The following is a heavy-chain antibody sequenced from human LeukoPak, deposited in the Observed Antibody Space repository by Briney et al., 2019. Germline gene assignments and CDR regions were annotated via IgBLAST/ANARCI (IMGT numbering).Heavy chain of an antibody. Sequence: GGSLRLSCAASGSTFSSYWMHWVRQAPGKGLVWVSRINSDGSSTSYADSVKGRFTISRDNAKNTLYLQMNSLRAEDTAVYYCARDGPGIAAAARHDYWGQGTLVTVSS. D-gene: IGHD6-13*01. CDR3: ARDGPGIAAAARHDY. CDR2: INSDGSST. V-gene: IGHV3-74*01. J-gene: IGHJ4*02. CDR1: GSTFSSYW.